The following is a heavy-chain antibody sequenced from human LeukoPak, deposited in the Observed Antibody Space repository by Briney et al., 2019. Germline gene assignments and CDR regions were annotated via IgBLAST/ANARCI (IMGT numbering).Heavy chain of an antibody. CDR3: ARDRVGGDLTGVSLY. D-gene: IGHD4-17*01. Sequence: ASVTVSCTASGYPFDNFGLTWVRQAPGPGLEWMGWISAYNGNTHYAQKFRGRLTLTTETSTSTAYLELRSLKSDDTAVYYCARDRVGGDLTGVSLYWGQGSLVTVSS. CDR1: GYPFDNFG. CDR2: ISAYNGNT. J-gene: IGHJ4*01. V-gene: IGHV1-18*01.